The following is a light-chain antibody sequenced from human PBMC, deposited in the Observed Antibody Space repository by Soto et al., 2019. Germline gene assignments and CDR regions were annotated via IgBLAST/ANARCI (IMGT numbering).Light chain of an antibody. CDR1: QSISSY. CDR2: AAS. CDR3: QQSYSTPYT. Sequence: DIQMTQSPSSLSASGGDRVTITCRASQSISSYLNWYQQKPGKAPKLLIYAASSLQSGVPSRFSGSGSGTDFTLTISSLQPEDFATYYCQQSYSTPYTFGQGTKVDIK. J-gene: IGKJ2*01. V-gene: IGKV1-39*01.